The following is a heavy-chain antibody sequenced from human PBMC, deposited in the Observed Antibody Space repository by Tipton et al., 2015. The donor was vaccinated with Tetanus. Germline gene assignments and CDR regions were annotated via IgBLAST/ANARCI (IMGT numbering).Heavy chain of an antibody. D-gene: IGHD5-12*01. V-gene: IGHV4-31*03. CDR1: GGSISSGGYF. CDR3: VRGRGPGAYSFGFEY. CDR2: IYYSGDT. Sequence: TLSLTCSVSGGSISSGGYFWNWIRQHPGKGPEWIGYIYYSGDTFYNPSLKSRVSMSVDTSKNQFSLNLRSVTAADTAVYYCVRGRGPGAYSFGFEYWGQGALVTVSS. J-gene: IGHJ4*02.